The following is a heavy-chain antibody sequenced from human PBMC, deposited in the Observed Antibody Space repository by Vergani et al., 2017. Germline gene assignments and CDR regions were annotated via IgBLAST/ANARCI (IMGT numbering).Heavy chain of an antibody. CDR1: GGPISSGGYY. Sequence: QVQLQESGPGLVKPSQTLSLTRTVSGGPISSGGYYWSWIRQHPGKGLEWIGYIYYSGSTYYKPSLKSRVTISVDTSKNQFSLKLSSVTAADTAVYYCARDLIWFGEGGYAFDIWGQGTMVTVSS. CDR3: ARDLIWFGEGGYAFDI. D-gene: IGHD3-10*01. J-gene: IGHJ3*02. CDR2: IYYSGST. V-gene: IGHV4-31*03.